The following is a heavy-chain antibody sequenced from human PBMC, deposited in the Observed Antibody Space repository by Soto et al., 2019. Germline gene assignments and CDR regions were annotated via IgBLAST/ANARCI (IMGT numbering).Heavy chain of an antibody. Sequence: SETLSLTCTVSGGSISSYYWSWIRQPPGKGLEWIGYIYYSGSTNYNPSLKSRVTISVDTSKNQFSLKLSSVTAADTAVYYCAREFGSIAVAGNYFDYWGQGTLVTVSS. D-gene: IGHD6-19*01. CDR1: GGSISSYY. J-gene: IGHJ4*02. CDR3: AREFGSIAVAGNYFDY. V-gene: IGHV4-59*01. CDR2: IYYSGST.